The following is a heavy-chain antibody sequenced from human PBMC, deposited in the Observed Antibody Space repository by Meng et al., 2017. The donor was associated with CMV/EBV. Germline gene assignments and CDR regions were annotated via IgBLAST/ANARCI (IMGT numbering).Heavy chain of an antibody. V-gene: IGHV4-34*01. CDR2: INHSGST. CDR1: GGSFNNYY. Sequence: GSLRLSCVTYGGSFNNYYWNWIRQPPGKGLEWIGEINHSGSTNYNPSLKSRVTVSVDTSKNQFSLRLSSVTAADTAVYYCAIYFYDYAMDVWGQGTTVTVSS. J-gene: IGHJ6*02. CDR3: AIYFYDYAMDV.